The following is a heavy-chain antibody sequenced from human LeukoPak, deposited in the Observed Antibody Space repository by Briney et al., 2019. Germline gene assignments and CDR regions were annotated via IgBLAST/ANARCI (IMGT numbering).Heavy chain of an antibody. CDR1: GYTLTSYG. Sequence: ASVKLSCKASGYTLTSYGFSWVRQAPGQGLEWMGWISAYNSTTNYAQNHQCMVTRPTTTSTITAYMVPMRLRSDAAAVYYVSRVRANMVRGVMRMDVWGQGTTVSVSS. V-gene: IGHV1-18*01. CDR3: SRVRANMVRGVMRMDV. D-gene: IGHD3-10*01. CDR2: ISAYNSTT. J-gene: IGHJ6*02.